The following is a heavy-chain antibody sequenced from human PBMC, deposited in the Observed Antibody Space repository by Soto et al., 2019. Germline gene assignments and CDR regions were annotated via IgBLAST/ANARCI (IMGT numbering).Heavy chain of an antibody. D-gene: IGHD3-16*01. V-gene: IGHV3-74*01. Sequence: VQLVESGGGLVQPGGSMRLSCAASGFTFSSYWMHWVRQAPGKGLVWVSRINSDGSSTSYADSVKGRFTISRDNAKNTLYLQMNSLRAEDTAVYYCTGSPHGGGYYYYGMDVWGQGTTVTVSS. J-gene: IGHJ6*02. CDR1: GFTFSSYW. CDR3: TGSPHGGGYYYYGMDV. CDR2: INSDGSST.